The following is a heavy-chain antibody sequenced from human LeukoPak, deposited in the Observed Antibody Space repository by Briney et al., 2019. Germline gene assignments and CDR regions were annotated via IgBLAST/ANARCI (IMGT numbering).Heavy chain of an antibody. V-gene: IGHV3-30*01. D-gene: IGHD1-14*01. CDR1: GFTFSSYA. CDR2: ISYDGSNK. Sequence: PGRSLRLSCAASGFTFSSYAMHWVRQAPGKGLEWVAVISYDGSNKYYADSVKGRFTISRDNSKNTLYLQMNSLRAEDTAVYYCAREIGRTYYYMDVWGKGTTVTVSS. J-gene: IGHJ6*03. CDR3: AREIGRTYYYMDV.